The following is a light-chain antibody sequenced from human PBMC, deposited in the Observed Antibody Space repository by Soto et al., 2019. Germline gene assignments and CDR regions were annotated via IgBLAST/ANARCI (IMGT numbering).Light chain of an antibody. CDR3: QQFSSYPLT. Sequence: VLTLNTGTLSLSPGERCTLSCRAGQTVRKKYLEWYQQKPGKAPRVLIYDASSRATGIPERFSGGGSGTDFTLTISRLEPEDFEVYYCQQFSSYPLTFGGGTKVDIK. CDR2: DAS. V-gene: IGKV3-20*01. CDR1: QTVRKKY. J-gene: IGKJ4*01.